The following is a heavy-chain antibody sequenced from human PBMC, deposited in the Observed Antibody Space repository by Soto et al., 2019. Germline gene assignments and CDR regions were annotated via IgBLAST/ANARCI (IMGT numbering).Heavy chain of an antibody. CDR1: GLTFSSSS. V-gene: IGHV3-23*01. J-gene: IGHJ4*02. CDR2: STGGGST. CDR3: ATLVRY. Sequence: EVQLLESGGGLVQPGGSLRLSCVASGLTFSSSSMSWVRQAPGKGLEWVSVSTGGGSTFYADSVKGRFTISRDNSKNTLYLQMSSLRAEDAAVYFCATLVRYWGQGTLVTVSS. D-gene: IGHD6-6*01.